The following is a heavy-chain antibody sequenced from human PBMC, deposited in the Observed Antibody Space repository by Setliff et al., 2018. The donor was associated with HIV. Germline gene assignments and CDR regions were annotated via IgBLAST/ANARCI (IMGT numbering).Heavy chain of an antibody. V-gene: IGHV1-69*05. D-gene: IGHD3-3*01. Sequence: GASVKVSCKASGYTFTSYDISWVRQAPGQGLDWMGGIIPVFGTTNYAQKFQSRVTITTDESTSTAYMELSSLKIEDTAVYYCTRDHRFVGRYPDWWGQGTLVTVSS. CDR3: TRDHRFVGRYPDW. CDR2: IIPVFGTT. CDR1: GYTFTSYD. J-gene: IGHJ4*02.